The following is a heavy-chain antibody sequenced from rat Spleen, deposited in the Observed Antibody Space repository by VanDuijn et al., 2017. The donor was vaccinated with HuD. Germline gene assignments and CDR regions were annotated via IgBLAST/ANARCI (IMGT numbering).Heavy chain of an antibody. J-gene: IGHJ4*01. CDR3: ARLGDTHYGYNPLDA. D-gene: IGHD1-9*01. Sequence: EVQLVESDGGLVQPGRSLKLSCAVSGFTFSDNYMAWVRQAPTKGLEWVASISTGGGNTYYPDSVKGRFTISRDNAKSSLYLQMNSLKSEDTATYYCARLGDTHYGYNPLDAWGQGASVTVSS. CDR2: ISTGGGNT. CDR1: GFTFSDNY. V-gene: IGHV5-25*01.